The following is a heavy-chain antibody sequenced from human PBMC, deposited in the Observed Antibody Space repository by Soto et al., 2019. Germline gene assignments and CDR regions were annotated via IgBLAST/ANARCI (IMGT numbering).Heavy chain of an antibody. CDR3: ARVSTIFGVVPYSDAFDI. Sequence: ASVKVSCKASGYTFTSYYMHWVRQAPGQGLEWMGIINPGGGSTSYAQKFQGRVTMTRDTSTSTVYMELSSLRSEDTAVYYCARVSTIFGVVPYSDAFDIWGQGTMVTVSS. CDR1: GYTFTSYY. V-gene: IGHV1-46*03. CDR2: INPGGGST. D-gene: IGHD3-3*01. J-gene: IGHJ3*02.